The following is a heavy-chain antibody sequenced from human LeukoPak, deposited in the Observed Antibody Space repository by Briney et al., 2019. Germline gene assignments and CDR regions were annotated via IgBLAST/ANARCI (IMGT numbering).Heavy chain of an antibody. D-gene: IGHD3-3*01. J-gene: IGHJ5*02. CDR1: GYTLTSYG. Sequence: ASVKVSCKASGYTLTSYGISWVRQAPGQGLEWMGWISAYNGNTNYAQKLQGRVTMTTDTSTSTAYMELRSLRSDDTAVYYCARGFSDDFWSGYPNWFDPWGQGTLVTVSS. V-gene: IGHV1-18*01. CDR3: ARGFSDDFWSGYPNWFDP. CDR2: ISAYNGNT.